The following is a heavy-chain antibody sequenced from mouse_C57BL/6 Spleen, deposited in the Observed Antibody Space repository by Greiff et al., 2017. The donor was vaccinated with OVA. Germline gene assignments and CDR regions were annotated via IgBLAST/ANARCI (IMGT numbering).Heavy chain of an antibody. CDR1: GFTFSDYY. CDR2: ITYDGSST. Sequence: EVQGVESEGGLVQPGSSMKLSCTASGFTFSDYYMAWVRQVPEKCLEWVANITYDGSSTYSLDSLKSRFIISRDNATNILYLQMSSLKSEDTATYYCARDEGYYDYAWFAYWGKGTLVTVSA. D-gene: IGHD2-4*01. V-gene: IGHV5-16*01. CDR3: ARDEGYYDYAWFAY. J-gene: IGHJ3*01.